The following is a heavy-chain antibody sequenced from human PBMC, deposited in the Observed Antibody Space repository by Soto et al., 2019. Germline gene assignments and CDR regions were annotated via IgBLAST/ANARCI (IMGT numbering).Heavy chain of an antibody. Sequence: KESGPTLVKPTQTLTLTCTFSGFSLSTSGVGVGWIRQPPGKALEWLTLIYWDDDKRYSPSLKSRLTITKDTSKNQVVLTMTNMDPVDTATYYCAHSDNYNSGWLFDYWGQGTLVTVSS. CDR1: GFSLSTSGVG. CDR2: IYWDDDK. D-gene: IGHD6-19*01. J-gene: IGHJ4*02. V-gene: IGHV2-5*02. CDR3: AHSDNYNSGWLFDY.